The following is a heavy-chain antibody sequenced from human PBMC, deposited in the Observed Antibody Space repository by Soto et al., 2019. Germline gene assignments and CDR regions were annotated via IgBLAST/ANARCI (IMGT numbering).Heavy chain of an antibody. Sequence: QVQLQESGPGLVKPSGTLSLTCAVSGASISSDNRWTWVRQPPGEGLEWIGEISQSGTTKYNPSLASRVTISVDKSNNQFSLRLTSMTAADTAVYYCAKKVPAALRLYYFFGLDVWGQGTTVTVSS. V-gene: IGHV4-4*02. J-gene: IGHJ6*02. CDR3: AKKVPAALRLYYFFGLDV. CDR1: GASISSDNR. D-gene: IGHD2-15*01. CDR2: ISQSGTT.